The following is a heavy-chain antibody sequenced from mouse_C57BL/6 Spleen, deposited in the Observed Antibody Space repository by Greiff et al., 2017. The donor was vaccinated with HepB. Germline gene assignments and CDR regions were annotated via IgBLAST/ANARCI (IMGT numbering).Heavy chain of an antibody. D-gene: IGHD3-2*02. Sequence: VQLQQSGAELARPGASVKLSCKASGYTFTSYGISWVKQRTGQGLEWMGEIYPRSGNTYYNEKFKSKATLTANKSSSTVYMELRSLTSEASAVYFSSRSGLRTWYFDVWGKGTTVTVSS. CDR3: SRSGLRTWYFDV. CDR2: IYPRSGNT. CDR1: GYTFTSYG. J-gene: IGHJ1*03. V-gene: IGHV1-81*01.